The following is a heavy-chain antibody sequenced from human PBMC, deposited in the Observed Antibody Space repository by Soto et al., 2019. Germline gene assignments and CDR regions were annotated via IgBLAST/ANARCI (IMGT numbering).Heavy chain of an antibody. CDR2: ISYDGSNK. CDR3: AKDPPPYYYGSGSYYPDY. J-gene: IGHJ4*02. Sequence: QVQLVESWGGVVQPGRSLRLSCAASGFTFSSYGMHWVRQAPGKGLEWVAVISYDGSNKYYADSVKGRFTISRDNSKNTLYLQMNSLRAEDTAVYYCAKDPPPYYYGSGSYYPDYWGQGTLVTVSS. D-gene: IGHD3-10*01. CDR1: GFTFSSYG. V-gene: IGHV3-30*18.